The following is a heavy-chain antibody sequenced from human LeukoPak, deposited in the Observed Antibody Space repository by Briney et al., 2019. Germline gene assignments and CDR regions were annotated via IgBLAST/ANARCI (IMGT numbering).Heavy chain of an antibody. D-gene: IGHD3-10*01. CDR3: AREDGSGST. Sequence: SETLSLTCTVSGGSISSYYWSWIRQPPGKGLEWIGYIYYSGSTNYNPSLKSRVTISVDTSKNQFSLKLNSVTAADTAVYYCAREDGSGSTWGQGTLVTVSS. CDR1: GGSISSYY. V-gene: IGHV4-59*01. J-gene: IGHJ5*02. CDR2: IYYSGST.